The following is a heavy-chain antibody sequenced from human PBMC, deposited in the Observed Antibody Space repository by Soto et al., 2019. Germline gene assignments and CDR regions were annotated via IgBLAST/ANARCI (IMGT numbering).Heavy chain of an antibody. CDR2: ISWNSGSI. V-gene: IGHV3-9*01. Sequence: GGSLRLSCAASGFTFDDYAMHWVRQAPGKSLEWVSGISWNSGSIGYADSVKGRFTISRDNAKNSLYLQMNSLRAEDTALYYCAKDLGYCSSTSCPFYYYYGMDVWGQGTTVTVSS. CDR3: AKDLGYCSSTSCPFYYYYGMDV. CDR1: GFTFDDYA. J-gene: IGHJ6*02. D-gene: IGHD2-2*01.